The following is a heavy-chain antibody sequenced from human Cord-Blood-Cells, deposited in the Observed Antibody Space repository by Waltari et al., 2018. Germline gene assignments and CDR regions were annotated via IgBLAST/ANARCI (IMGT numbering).Heavy chain of an antibody. D-gene: IGHD3-10*01. CDR1: GGSFSGYY. J-gene: IGHJ4*02. V-gene: IGHV4-34*01. CDR2: INHSGST. Sequence: QVQLQQWGAGLLKPSETLSLTCAVYGGSFSGYYWSWIRQPPGKGLEWIGEINHSGSTNYNPSPKSRVTISVDTSKDQFSLKLSSVTAADTAVYYCAQLKNSGSYYNYFDYWGQGTLVTVSS. CDR3: AQLKNSGSYYNYFDY.